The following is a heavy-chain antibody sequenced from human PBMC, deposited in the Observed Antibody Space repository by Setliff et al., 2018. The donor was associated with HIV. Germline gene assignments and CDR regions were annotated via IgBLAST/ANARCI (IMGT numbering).Heavy chain of an antibody. CDR1: GHSFTTYF. V-gene: IGHV1-3*01. Sequence: ASVKVSCKASGHSFTTYFLHRVRQAPGQGLEWMGWINAGNGNTKYSQKIQGRVTITRDTSASTAYMELSSLRSEDTAVYYCARDRRPAGINYGYGYLDDWGQGTLVTVSS. J-gene: IGHJ4*02. CDR2: INAGNGNT. CDR3: ARDRRPAGINYGYGYLDD. D-gene: IGHD2-2*02.